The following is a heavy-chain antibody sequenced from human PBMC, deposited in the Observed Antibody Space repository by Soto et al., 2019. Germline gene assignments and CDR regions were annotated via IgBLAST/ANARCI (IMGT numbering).Heavy chain of an antibody. V-gene: IGHV3-48*02. J-gene: IGHJ5*02. CDR1: GFTFSSYS. CDR3: AREDGDLNWFDP. D-gene: IGHD4-17*01. CDR2: IDSSSGTI. Sequence: EVQLVESGGGLVQPGGSLRLSCAASGFTFSSYSMNWVRQAPGKGLEWVSYIDSSSGTIYYADSVKGRFTISRDNAKNSRYLQMNSLRDKDTAVYYCAREDGDLNWFDPWGQGTLVTVSS.